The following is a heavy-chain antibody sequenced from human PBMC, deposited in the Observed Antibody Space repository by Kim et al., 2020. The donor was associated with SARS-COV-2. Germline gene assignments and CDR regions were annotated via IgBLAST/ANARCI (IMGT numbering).Heavy chain of an antibody. CDR2: ITGRGGGST. CDR1: GFTFSNFA. V-gene: IGHV3-23*01. J-gene: IGHJ4*02. Sequence: GGSLRLSCAASGFTFSNFAISWVRQAPGKGLQWVSGITGRGGGSTSYADSVKGRFTISRDNSKNTLFLQMNSLRVEDTALYYCAKDPYTSGWYRAGDSWGQRTLVTVSS. CDR3: AKDPYTSGWYRAGDS. D-gene: IGHD6-19*01.